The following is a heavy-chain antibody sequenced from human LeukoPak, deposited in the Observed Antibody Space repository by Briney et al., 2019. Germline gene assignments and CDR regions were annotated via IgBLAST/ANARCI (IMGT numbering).Heavy chain of an antibody. D-gene: IGHD3-22*01. CDR1: GGSISSGGHF. CDR3: ARGDSSGYPDY. V-gene: IGHV4-31*03. J-gene: IGHJ4*02. CDR2: IHDTGNT. Sequence: SETLSLTCTVSGGSISSGGHFWSWIRQHPGTGLEWMGYIHDTGNTYYNPSLKSRLTILIDTSENQFFLKLSSVTAADTAVYYCARGDSSGYPDYWGQGSLVTVSS.